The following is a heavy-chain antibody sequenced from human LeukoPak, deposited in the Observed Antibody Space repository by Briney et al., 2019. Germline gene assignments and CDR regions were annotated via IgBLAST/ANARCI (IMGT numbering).Heavy chain of an antibody. CDR2: IYTSGST. D-gene: IGHD3-3*01. CDR1: GGSISSYY. Sequence: SETLSLTCTVSGGSISSYYWSWIRQPAGKGLEWIGRIYTSGSTNYNPSLKSRVNMSVDTSKNQFSLKLSSVTAADTAVYYCARTPITIFGVVIIPVFNAFDIWGQGTMVTVSS. J-gene: IGHJ3*02. CDR3: ARTPITIFGVVIIPVFNAFDI. V-gene: IGHV4-4*07.